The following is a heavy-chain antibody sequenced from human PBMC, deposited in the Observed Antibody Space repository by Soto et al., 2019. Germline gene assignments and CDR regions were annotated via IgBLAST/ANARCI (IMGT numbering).Heavy chain of an antibody. D-gene: IGHD2-2*01. V-gene: IGHV4-31*03. CDR2: IYYSGST. J-gene: IGHJ6*02. Sequence: SETLSLTCTVSGGSISSGGYYWSWIRQHPGKGLEWIGYIYYSGSTYYNPSLKSRVTISVDTSKNQFSLKLSSVTAADTAVYYCARAPLYCSSTSCYYYYGMDVWGQGTTVTVSS. CDR1: GGSISSGGYY. CDR3: ARAPLYCSSTSCYYYYGMDV.